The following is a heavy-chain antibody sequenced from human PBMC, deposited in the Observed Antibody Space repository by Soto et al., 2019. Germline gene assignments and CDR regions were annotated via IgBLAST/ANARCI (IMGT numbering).Heavy chain of an antibody. CDR3: ASADKRYSDGAQGFYYYYGMDV. J-gene: IGHJ6*02. Sequence: GESLKISWKCSEYSFTSYWISWVRQMPQKGLVWLGRIDPSDSYTNYSPSFQGHVTISADKSISTAYLQWSSLKASDTAMYYCASADKRYSDGAQGFYYYYGMDVWGQGTTVTVSS. CDR2: IDPSDSYT. CDR1: EYSFTSYW. D-gene: IGHD3-9*01. V-gene: IGHV5-10-1*01.